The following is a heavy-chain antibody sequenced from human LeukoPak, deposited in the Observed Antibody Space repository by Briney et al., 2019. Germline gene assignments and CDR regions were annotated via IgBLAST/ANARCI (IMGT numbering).Heavy chain of an antibody. D-gene: IGHD7-27*01. CDR3: ARDVPSTGEAFDI. J-gene: IGHJ3*02. Sequence: KTGGSLRLSCAASGFTFSDYYMSWIRQAPGKGLEWVSYISSSSSYTNYADSVKGRFTISRDNAKNSLYLQMNSLRAEDTAVYYCARDVPSTGEAFDIWGQGTMVTVSS. CDR2: ISSSSSYT. CDR1: GFTFSDYY. V-gene: IGHV3-11*06.